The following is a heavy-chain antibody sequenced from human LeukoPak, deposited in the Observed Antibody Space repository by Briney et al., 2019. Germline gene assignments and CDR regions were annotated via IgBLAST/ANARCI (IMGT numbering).Heavy chain of an antibody. V-gene: IGHV3-21*04. CDR1: GFTFSSYS. Sequence: PGGSLRLSCAASGFTFSSYSMNWVRQAPGKGLEWVSSISSSSSYIYYADSVKGRFTISRDNAKNTLYLQMNSLRAEDTAVYYCARRYCSSTTCPVDCWGQGTLVTVSS. CDR2: ISSSSSYI. CDR3: ARRYCSSTTCPVDC. D-gene: IGHD2-2*01. J-gene: IGHJ4*02.